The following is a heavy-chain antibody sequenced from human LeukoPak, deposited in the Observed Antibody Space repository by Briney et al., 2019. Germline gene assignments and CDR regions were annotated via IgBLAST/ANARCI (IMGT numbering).Heavy chain of an antibody. Sequence: PGGSLRLSCAVSGFTVSSNYMNWVRQAPGKGLEWVSVIYTDGSTYQSDSVKSRFTISRDDSKNTLYLQMNSLRAEDTAVYYCARTITMARVDIWGQGTMVTVSS. CDR3: ARTITMARVDI. CDR1: GFTVSSNY. V-gene: IGHV3-53*01. CDR2: IYTDGST. J-gene: IGHJ3*02. D-gene: IGHD3-10*01.